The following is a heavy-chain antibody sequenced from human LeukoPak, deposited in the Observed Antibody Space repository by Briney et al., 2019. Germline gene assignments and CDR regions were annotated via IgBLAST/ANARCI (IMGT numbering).Heavy chain of an antibody. CDR2: ISYDGSNK. CDR1: GFSLSTYG. V-gene: IGHV3-30*03. J-gene: IGHJ4*02. CDR3: ARDHGSYYYFDY. D-gene: IGHD1-26*01. Sequence: GGSLRLSCAASGFSLSTYGVSWVRQPPGKGLEWVAVISYDGSNKYYADSVKGRFTISRDNSKNTLYLQMNSLRAEDTAVYYCARDHGSYYYFDYWGQGTLVTVSS.